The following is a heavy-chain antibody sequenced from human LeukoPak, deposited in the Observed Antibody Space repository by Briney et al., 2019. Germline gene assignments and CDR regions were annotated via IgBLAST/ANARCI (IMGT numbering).Heavy chain of an antibody. Sequence: SETLSLPCTVSGGSISSSSYYWGWIRQPPGKGLEWIGSIYYSGSTYYNPSLKSRVTISVDTSKNQFSLKLSSVTAADTAVYYCARQEIGLRSFDPWGQGTLVTVSS. D-gene: IGHD3/OR15-3a*01. CDR2: IYYSGST. CDR3: ARQEIGLRSFDP. CDR1: GGSISSSSYY. J-gene: IGHJ5*02. V-gene: IGHV4-39*07.